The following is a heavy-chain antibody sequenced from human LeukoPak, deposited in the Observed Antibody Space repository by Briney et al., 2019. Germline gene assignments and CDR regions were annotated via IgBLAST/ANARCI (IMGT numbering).Heavy chain of an antibody. J-gene: IGHJ4*02. CDR3: AREERVGATDFDY. D-gene: IGHD1-26*01. Sequence: APVKISCKASRDTFTPSYMHCVRQAPGQGLERIGCINPNSVGTNYTQKLQSRVTITRDTSTSTANMELSRLRSDDTAVYYCAREERVGATDFDYWGQGTLVTVSS. V-gene: IGHV1-2*02. CDR1: RDTFTPSY. CDR2: INPNSVGT.